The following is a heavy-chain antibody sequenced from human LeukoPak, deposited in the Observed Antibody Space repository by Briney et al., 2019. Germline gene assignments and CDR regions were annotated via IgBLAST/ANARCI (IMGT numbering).Heavy chain of an antibody. D-gene: IGHD3-10*01. CDR1: GGSISTSNYY. CDR2: IFYSGST. J-gene: IGHJ3*02. CDR3: ARTTHRGADAFDI. Sequence: PSETLSLTCTVSGGSISTSNYYWGWIRQPPGKGLEWIGNIFYSGSTYYSPSLKSRVTISVDTSKNQFSLKLSSVTAADTAVYYCARTTHRGADAFDIWGQGTLVTVSS. V-gene: IGHV4-39*07.